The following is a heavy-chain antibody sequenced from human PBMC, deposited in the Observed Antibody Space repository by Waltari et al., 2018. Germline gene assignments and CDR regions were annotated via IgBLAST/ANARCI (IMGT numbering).Heavy chain of an antibody. CDR1: GFTFSNYY. V-gene: IGHV3-7*01. D-gene: IGHD2-15*01. CDR2: INVDGSAK. CDR3: VRDGLIHAADY. Sequence: EVQLVESGGNLVQPGGSLRLSCVASGFTFSNYYMLWVRQAPGKGLEWVANINVDGSAKNYMDSVRGRFTISRDNAKNSVYMQLNSLRDDDTAVYYCVRDGLIHAADYWGQGTLVSVSS. J-gene: IGHJ4*02.